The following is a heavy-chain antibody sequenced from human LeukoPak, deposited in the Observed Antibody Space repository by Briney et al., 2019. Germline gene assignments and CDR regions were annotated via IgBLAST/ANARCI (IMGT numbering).Heavy chain of an antibody. CDR1: GGSISSSSYY. Sequence: SETLSLTCTVSGGSISSSSYYWGWIRQPPGKGLEWIGSIYYSGSTYYNPSLKSRVTISVDTSKNQFSLKLSSVTAADTAVYYCARQAARPYWGQGTLVTVSS. CDR3: ARQAARPY. V-gene: IGHV4-39*01. CDR2: IYYSGST. D-gene: IGHD6-6*01. J-gene: IGHJ4*02.